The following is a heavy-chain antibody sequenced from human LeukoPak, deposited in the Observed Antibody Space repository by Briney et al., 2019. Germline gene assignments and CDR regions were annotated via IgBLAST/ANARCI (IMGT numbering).Heavy chain of an antibody. Sequence: SQTLSLTCAVSGGSISSGGYSWSWIRQPPGKGLEWIGCIYHSGSTYYNPSLKSRVTISVDRSKNQFSLKLSSVTAADTAVYYCARDHSKYCSSTSCYDHGMDVWGQGTTVTVSS. CDR1: GGSISSGGYS. CDR3: ARDHSKYCSSTSCYDHGMDV. J-gene: IGHJ6*02. CDR2: IYHSGST. D-gene: IGHD2-2*01. V-gene: IGHV4-30-2*01.